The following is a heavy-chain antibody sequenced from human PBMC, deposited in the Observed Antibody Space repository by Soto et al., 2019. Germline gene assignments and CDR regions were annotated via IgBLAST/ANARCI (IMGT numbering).Heavy chain of an antibody. CDR3: VRQNPLDSRAWHN. V-gene: IGHV5-51*01. D-gene: IGHD5-18*01. CDR2: IYPGDSET. CDR1: GYSFPSFW. Sequence: GESLKISCKVSGYSFPSFWIGWVRQMPGKGLEWLGSIYPGDSETGYSPSFQGEVTISADKSIPTAYLHWSSLRASDTATYYCVRQNPLDSRAWHNCGQGTLVTVYS. J-gene: IGHJ4*02.